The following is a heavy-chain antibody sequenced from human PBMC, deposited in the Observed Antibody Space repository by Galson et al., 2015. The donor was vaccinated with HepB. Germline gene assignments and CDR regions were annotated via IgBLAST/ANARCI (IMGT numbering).Heavy chain of an antibody. V-gene: IGHV3-48*02. J-gene: IGHJ4*02. CDR3: ARVGAGIFDY. Sequence: SLRLSCAASGFTFSSYSMNWVRQAPGKGLEWVSYISSSSTIYYADSVKGRFTISRDNAKNSLYLQMNSLRDEDTAVYYCARVGAGIFDYWGQGTLVTVSS. CDR2: ISSSSTI. D-gene: IGHD6-13*01. CDR1: GFTFSSYS.